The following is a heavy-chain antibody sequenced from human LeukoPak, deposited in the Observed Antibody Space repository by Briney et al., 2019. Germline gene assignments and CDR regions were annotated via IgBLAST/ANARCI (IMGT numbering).Heavy chain of an antibody. CDR1: GGSISSSTYY. V-gene: IGHV4-39*07. CDR2: IHYSGST. J-gene: IGHJ4*02. Sequence: SETLSLTCTVSGGSISSSTYYWGWIRQPPGKGLEWIGSIHYSGSTYYNASLKSRVTISVDTSKNQFSLKLSSVTAADTAVYYCAREIQTSFDYWGQGTLVTVSS. CDR3: AREIQTSFDY.